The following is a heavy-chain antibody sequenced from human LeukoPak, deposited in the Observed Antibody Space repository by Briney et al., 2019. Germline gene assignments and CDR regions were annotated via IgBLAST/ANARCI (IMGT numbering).Heavy chain of an antibody. CDR3: ARVGYSSSWRERIHNP. Sequence: PSETLSLTCTVSGGSISSGGCYWSWIRQHPGKGLEWIGYIYYSGSTYYNPSLKSRVTISVDTSKNQFSLKLSSVTAADTAVYYCARVGYSSSWRERIHNPWGQGTLVTVSS. CDR2: IYYSGST. CDR1: GGSISSGGCY. V-gene: IGHV4-31*03. J-gene: IGHJ5*02. D-gene: IGHD6-13*01.